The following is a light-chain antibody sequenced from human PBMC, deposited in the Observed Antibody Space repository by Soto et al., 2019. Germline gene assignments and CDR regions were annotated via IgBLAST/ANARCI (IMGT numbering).Light chain of an antibody. J-gene: IGKJ2*01. V-gene: IGKV1-39*01. CDR2: AAS. CDR1: QSISSY. CDR3: QQSYSTPYA. Sequence: DIQMTQSPSSLSASVGDRVTITCRASQSISSYLNWYQQKPGKAPKLLIYAASNLQSGVPSRFSGSGSGTYFTLTISSLQPEDFATYYWQQSYSTPYALGQGTKLEIK.